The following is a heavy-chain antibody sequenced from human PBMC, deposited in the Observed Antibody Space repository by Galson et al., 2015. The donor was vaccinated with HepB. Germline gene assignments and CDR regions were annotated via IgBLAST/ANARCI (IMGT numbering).Heavy chain of an antibody. CDR3: ARGGCGSSTSCYTRWGYNWFDP. CDR2: ISAYNGNT. Sequence: SVKVSCKASGYTFTSYGISWVRQAPGQGLEWMGWISAYNGNTNYAQKLQGRVTMTTDTSTSTAYMELRSLRSDDTAVYYCARGGCGSSTSCYTRWGYNWFDPWGQGTLVTVSS. J-gene: IGHJ5*02. CDR1: GYTFTSYG. V-gene: IGHV1-18*01. D-gene: IGHD2-2*02.